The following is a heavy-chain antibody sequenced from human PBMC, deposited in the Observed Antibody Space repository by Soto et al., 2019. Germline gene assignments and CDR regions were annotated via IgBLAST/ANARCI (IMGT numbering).Heavy chain of an antibody. CDR3: VKGNLRVIEYPSHDMDV. D-gene: IGHD1-1*01. J-gene: IGHJ6*02. CDR1: GLTFSRYA. CDR2: ISSTGGRT. Sequence: GGSLRLSFPVSGLTFSRYAMFWVRQAPGKGLESLLAISSTGGRTYYADSVKGRFTISRDNSKHTLYLQMSSLSAEDTAVYYCVKGNLRVIEYPSHDMDVWGQGTTVTVSS. V-gene: IGHV3-64D*06.